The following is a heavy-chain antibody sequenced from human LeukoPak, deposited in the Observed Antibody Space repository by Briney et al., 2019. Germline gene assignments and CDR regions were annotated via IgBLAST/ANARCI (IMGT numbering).Heavy chain of an antibody. Sequence: GGSLRPSCAASGFSFDDYALHWVRRAPGKGLEWVSLITWDGGSTYYADSVKGRFTISRDNSKKSLYLQMNSLRAEDTALYYCAKDDSSSSWAGYFDYWGQGTLVTVSS. CDR2: ITWDGGST. CDR3: AKDDSSSSWAGYFDY. V-gene: IGHV3-43D*03. D-gene: IGHD6-6*01. CDR1: GFSFDDYA. J-gene: IGHJ4*02.